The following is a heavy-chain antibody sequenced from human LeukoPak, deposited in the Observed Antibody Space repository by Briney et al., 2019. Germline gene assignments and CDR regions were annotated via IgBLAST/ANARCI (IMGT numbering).Heavy chain of an antibody. CDR2: INPSGGST. J-gene: IGHJ4*02. Sequence: ASVKVSCKASGYTFTSYYMHWVRQAPGQGLEWMGIINPSGGSTSYAQKFQGRVTMTRDTSTSTVYMELSSLRSEDTAVYYCARGLPPNYYDSSGYYSTPDYWGQGTLVTVSS. CDR1: GYTFTSYY. D-gene: IGHD3-22*01. V-gene: IGHV1-46*01. CDR3: ARGLPPNYYDSSGYYSTPDY.